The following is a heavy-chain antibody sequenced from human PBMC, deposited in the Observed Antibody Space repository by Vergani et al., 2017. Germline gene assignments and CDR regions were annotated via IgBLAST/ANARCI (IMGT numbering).Heavy chain of an antibody. CDR3: ARLGHSGDFDY. J-gene: IGHJ4*02. CDR2: IYYSGRT. V-gene: IGHV4-61*10. Sequence: QVQLQESGPGLVKPSETLSLTCTVSGGSVSSGSYYWSWIRQPAGKGLEWIGYIYYSGRTNYNPSLKSRVTISVDTSKNQFSLKLSSVTAADTAVYYCARLGHSGDFDYWGQGTLVTVSS. CDR1: GGSVSSGSYY. D-gene: IGHD2-21*01.